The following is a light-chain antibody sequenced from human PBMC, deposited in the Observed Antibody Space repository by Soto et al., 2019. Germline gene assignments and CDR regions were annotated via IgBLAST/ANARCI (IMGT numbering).Light chain of an antibody. CDR2: EVS. Sequence: QSVLTQPASVSGSPGQSITISCTGTSSDVGGYKFVSWYQQHPGKAPKLMIYEVSNRPSGVSSRFSGSKSGNTASLTISGLQAEDEADYYCGSYTGSIYVFGPGTKVIDL. J-gene: IGLJ1*01. CDR1: SSDVGGYKF. CDR3: GSYTGSIYV. V-gene: IGLV2-14*01.